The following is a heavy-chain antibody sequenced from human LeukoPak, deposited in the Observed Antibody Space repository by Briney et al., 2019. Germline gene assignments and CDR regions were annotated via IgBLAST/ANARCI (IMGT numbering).Heavy chain of an antibody. CDR1: GYTFTGYY. CDR3: ARDSPHISEADDIVVVPAAINWFDP. V-gene: IGHV1-2*02. J-gene: IGHJ5*02. Sequence: ASVKVSCKASGYTFTGYYMHWVRQAPGQGLEWMGWINPNSGGTNYAQKFQGRVTMTRDTSISTAFMELSRLRSDDTAVYYCARDSPHISEADDIVVVPAAINWFDPWGQGTLVTVSS. CDR2: INPNSGGT. D-gene: IGHD2-2*01.